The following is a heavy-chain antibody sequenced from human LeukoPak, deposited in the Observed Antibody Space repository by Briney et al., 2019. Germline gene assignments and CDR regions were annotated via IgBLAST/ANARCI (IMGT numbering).Heavy chain of an antibody. D-gene: IGHD6-13*01. Sequence: GGSLRLSCAASRLTLSSYWMSWVRQAPGKGLEWVANIKQDGSEEHNVDSVKGRFTISRYNAKNSLFLQMNSLRAEDTAVYFCARVKQQLVRLLGRDTNYYYYYYMYVGGKGTTVSVSS. CDR3: ARVKQQLVRLLGRDTNYYYYYYMYV. CDR2: IKQDGSEE. J-gene: IGHJ6*03. CDR1: RLTLSSYW. V-gene: IGHV3-7*01.